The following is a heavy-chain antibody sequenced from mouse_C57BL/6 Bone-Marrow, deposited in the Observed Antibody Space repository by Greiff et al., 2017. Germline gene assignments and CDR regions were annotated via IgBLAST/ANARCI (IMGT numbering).Heavy chain of an antibody. CDR2: IDPENGDT. CDR1: GFNIKDDY. J-gene: IGHJ4*01. D-gene: IGHD2-5*01. CDR3: TGYYSNYGYAMDY. V-gene: IGHV14-4*01. Sequence: VQLQQSGAELVRPGASVKLSCTASGFNIKDDYMHWVKQRPEQGLEWRGWIDPENGDTEYASKFQGKATITANTSSNKAYLQLSSLTSEDTAVYYCTGYYSNYGYAMDYWGQGTSVTVSS.